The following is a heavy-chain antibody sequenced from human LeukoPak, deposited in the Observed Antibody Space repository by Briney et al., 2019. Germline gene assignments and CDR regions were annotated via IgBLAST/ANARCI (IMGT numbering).Heavy chain of an antibody. J-gene: IGHJ6*02. V-gene: IGHV4-59*01. CDR3: ARFGVDYDMDV. CDR2: IYYTGRA. D-gene: IGHD3-16*01. CDR1: GGSISGYY. Sequence: SETLSLTCTVSGGSISGYYRTWIRQPPGKGLEWIGQIYYTGRADYNPSLKSRITISVDTSKNQISLRLSSVTAADTAIYYCARFGVDYDMDVWGQGTTVTVSS.